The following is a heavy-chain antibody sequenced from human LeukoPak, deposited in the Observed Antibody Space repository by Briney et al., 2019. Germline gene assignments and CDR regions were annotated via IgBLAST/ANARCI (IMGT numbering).Heavy chain of an antibody. CDR3: TREKDCYVSSGKSGGAVPF. CDR2: INSDGSST. J-gene: IGHJ3*01. CDR1: GYTFSSYW. Sequence: GGSLRLSCTASGYTFSSYWMNWGRQAPGKGLVWVSRINSDGSSTSYADSVKGRFTISRDNAKNPPYLQMNTLRGQYTAVYYCTREKDCYVSSGKSGGAVPFCGGGTKVTASS. D-gene: IGHD3-22*01. V-gene: IGHV3-74*01.